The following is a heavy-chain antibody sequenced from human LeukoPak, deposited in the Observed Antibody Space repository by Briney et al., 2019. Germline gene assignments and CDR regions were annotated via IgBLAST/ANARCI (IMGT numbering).Heavy chain of an antibody. D-gene: IGHD6-13*01. V-gene: IGHV3-30*18. CDR1: GFTFSYYG. CDR2: ISYDGSSK. CDR3: AKDGLAAAGWFDY. J-gene: IGHJ4*02. Sequence: GGSLRLSCAASGFTFSYYGMHWVRQAPGKGLEWVAVISYDGSSKYYADSVKGRFTISRDNSKNTLYLQVNSLRAEDTAVYYCAKDGLAAAGWFDYWGQGTLVTVSS.